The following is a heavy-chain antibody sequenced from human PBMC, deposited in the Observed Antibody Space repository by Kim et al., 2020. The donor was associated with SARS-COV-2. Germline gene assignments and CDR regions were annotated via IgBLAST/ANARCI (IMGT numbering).Heavy chain of an antibody. CDR2: VNSYNGNT. D-gene: IGHD6-19*01. CDR1: GYTFTSFG. V-gene: IGHV1-18*04. CDR3: VREGSSGWMSF. Sequence: ASVKVSCKASGYTFTSFGFSWVRQAPGQGLEWMGWVNSYNGNTRYSQKVQDRVTVTTDASTNTAYMELRSLRSDDTAVYYCVREGSSGWMSFWGKGPLVTVSS. J-gene: IGHJ4*02.